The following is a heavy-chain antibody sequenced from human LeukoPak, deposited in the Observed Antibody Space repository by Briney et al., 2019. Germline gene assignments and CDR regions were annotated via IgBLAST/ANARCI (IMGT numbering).Heavy chain of an antibody. V-gene: IGHV3-23*01. CDR1: GVTFRSFV. J-gene: IGHJ3*01. Sequence: GGSLRLSCEASGVTFRSFVMSWVRKAPGKGPEWVSGISGSGGGTYYADFVKGRFAISRDNSKNTLYLQMNSLRAEDSAVYYCVQEGPRGLAFDVWGQGTKVTVSS. CDR3: VQEGPRGLAFDV. CDR2: ISGSGGGT.